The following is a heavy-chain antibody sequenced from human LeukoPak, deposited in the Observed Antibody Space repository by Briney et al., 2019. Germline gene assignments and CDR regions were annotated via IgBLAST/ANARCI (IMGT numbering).Heavy chain of an antibody. J-gene: IGHJ4*02. V-gene: IGHV4-34*01. Sequence: PSETLSLTCAVYGGSFSGYQCSWVRQPPGKGLEWIGEINHSGVADYNPSLKSRVTISLDTSKNQFSLRLRSVTAADTAMYYCARILRYYGSGSYGYWGQGTLVTVSS. CDR1: GGSFSGYQ. D-gene: IGHD3-10*01. CDR3: ARILRYYGSGSYGY. CDR2: INHSGVA.